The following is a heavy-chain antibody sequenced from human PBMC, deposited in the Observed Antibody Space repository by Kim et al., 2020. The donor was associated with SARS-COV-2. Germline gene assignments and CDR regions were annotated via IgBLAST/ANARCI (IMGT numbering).Heavy chain of an antibody. J-gene: IGHJ5*02. CDR1: GGSISSYY. CDR2: IYYSGST. D-gene: IGHD2-15*01. V-gene: IGHV4-59*01. CDR3: ARDLGYCSGGSCYSWFDP. Sequence: SETLSLTCTVSGGSISSYYWSWIRQPPGKGLEWIGYIYYSGSTNYNPSLKSRVTISVDTSKNQFSLKLSSVTAADTAVYYCARDLGYCSGGSCYSWFDPWGQGTLVTVSS.